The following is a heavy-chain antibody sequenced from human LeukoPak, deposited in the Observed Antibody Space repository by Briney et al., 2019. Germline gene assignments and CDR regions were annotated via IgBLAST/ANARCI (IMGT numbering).Heavy chain of an antibody. D-gene: IGHD3-22*01. CDR3: ARQRGYYDRSGRYKCAFDI. J-gene: IGHJ3*02. CDR1: GVSIVGRCHY. CDR2: IYYSGTT. V-gene: IGHV4-39*01. Sequence: MPSETLSLTCTVSGVSIVGRCHYWGWLRPPPGKGPEWIGNIYYSGTTYSNPSLKRRLTISVDTSKSQVSLTLRSVTAADTAVYYCARQRGYYDRSGRYKCAFDIWGQGTMVIVSS.